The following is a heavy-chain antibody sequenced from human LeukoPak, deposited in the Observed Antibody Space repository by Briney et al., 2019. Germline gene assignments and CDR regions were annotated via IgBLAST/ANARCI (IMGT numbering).Heavy chain of an antibody. V-gene: IGHV4-34*01. CDR1: GGSFSGYY. CDR3: ARLAYSGSWYPEYYFDY. Sequence: SETLSLTCAVYGGSFSGYYWSWIRQPPGKGLEWIGEINHSGSTNYNPSLKSRVTISVDTSKNQFSLKLSSVTAADTAVYYCARLAYSGSWYPEYYFDYWGQGTLVTVSS. CDR2: INHSGST. J-gene: IGHJ4*02. D-gene: IGHD6-13*01.